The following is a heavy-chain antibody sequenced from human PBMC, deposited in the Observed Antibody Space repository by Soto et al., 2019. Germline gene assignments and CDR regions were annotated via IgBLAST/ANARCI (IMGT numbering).Heavy chain of an antibody. V-gene: IGHV3-64D*06. CDR1: GLTISSYW. Sequence: GGSLRLSCAASGLTISSYWMSWVRQAPGRGLEHVSAIDRIGGSPYSAASVKGRFTISRDNSKDTLYLQMSSLRPEDTALYYCVKDRTGTTNYFDYWGQGALVTVSS. J-gene: IGHJ4*02. D-gene: IGHD1-7*01. CDR3: VKDRTGTTNYFDY. CDR2: IDRIGGSP.